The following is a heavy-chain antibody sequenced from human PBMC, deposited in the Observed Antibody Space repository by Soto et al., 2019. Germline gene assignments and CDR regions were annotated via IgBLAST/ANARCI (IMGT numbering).Heavy chain of an antibody. Sequence: ASVKVSCKASGYTFTSYGISWVRQAPGQGLEWMGWISAYNGNTNYAQKLQGRVTMTTDTSTSTAYMELRSLRSDDTAVYYCARDEGYSSSWTIIDYWGQGTLVTVSS. D-gene: IGHD6-13*01. CDR3: ARDEGYSSSWTIIDY. V-gene: IGHV1-18*01. CDR1: GYTFTSYG. J-gene: IGHJ4*02. CDR2: ISAYNGNT.